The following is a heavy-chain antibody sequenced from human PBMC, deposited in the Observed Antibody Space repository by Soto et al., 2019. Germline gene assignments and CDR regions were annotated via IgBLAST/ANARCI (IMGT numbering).Heavy chain of an antibody. CDR2: IILIFVIA. CDR1: GGTFSSYA. V-gene: IGHV1-69*01. CDR3: ARRAEWELLSFRVYSYYCMDV. Sequence: QVQLVQSGAEVKKPGSSVKVSCKASGGTFSSYAISWVRQAPGQGLEGMGGIILIFVIANYAQKFQGRVTITADESTSTAYMELSSLRSEDTAVYYCARRAEWELLSFRVYSYYCMDVWGQGTTVTVSS. J-gene: IGHJ6*02. D-gene: IGHD1-26*01.